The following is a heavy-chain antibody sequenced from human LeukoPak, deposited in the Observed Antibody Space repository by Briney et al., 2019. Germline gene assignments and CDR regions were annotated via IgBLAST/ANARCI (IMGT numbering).Heavy chain of an antibody. D-gene: IGHD3-22*01. CDR2: ISGIDFRT. Sequence: TGGSLRLSCAASGFTFSSYAMHWVRQAPGKGLEWVSFISGIDFRTYYADSVKGRFTISRDNPKNTLSLQMNSLRAEDTAVYHCATDPRHSIGSGNWGQGILVTVSS. CDR3: ATDPRHSIGSGN. V-gene: IGHV3-23*01. J-gene: IGHJ4*02. CDR1: GFTFSSYA.